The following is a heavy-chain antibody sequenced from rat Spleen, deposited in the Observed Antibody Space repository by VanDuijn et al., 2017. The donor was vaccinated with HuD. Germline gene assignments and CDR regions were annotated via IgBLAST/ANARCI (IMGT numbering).Heavy chain of an antibody. Sequence: QVQLMESGPGLVQPSETLSLTCTVSGFSLISYSVHWVRQPPGKGLEWMGVIWNTGGTQYNSALKSRLSISKDTSKSQVFLKMNSLQTEDTATYYCAREGIGTTTDYWGQGVMVTVSS. D-gene: IGHD1-5*01. CDR3: AREGIGTTTDY. CDR1: GFSLISYS. CDR2: IWNTGGT. V-gene: IGHV2-41*01. J-gene: IGHJ2*01.